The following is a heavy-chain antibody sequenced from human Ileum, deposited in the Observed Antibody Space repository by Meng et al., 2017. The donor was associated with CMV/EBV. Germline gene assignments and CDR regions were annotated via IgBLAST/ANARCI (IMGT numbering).Heavy chain of an antibody. J-gene: IGHJ5*02. D-gene: IGHD3-10*01. CDR1: GDSLSSGFYY. Sequence: QGQLRGSGPGLLKASGTLSLICSVSGDSLSSGFYYWGWIRQAPGKGLEWIGSIYYSGSMYRNPSLKSRLTLSLDTSKSQFSLRLTSVTAADTAVYFCARRVREVRERSWENWLTPWGQGILVTVSS. CDR2: IYYSGSM. V-gene: IGHV4-39*07. CDR3: ARRVREVRERSWENWLTP.